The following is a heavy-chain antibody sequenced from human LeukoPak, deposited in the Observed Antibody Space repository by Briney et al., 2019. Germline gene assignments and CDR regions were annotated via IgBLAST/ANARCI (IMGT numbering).Heavy chain of an antibody. J-gene: IGHJ5*02. CDR1: GFTFSSYE. V-gene: IGHV3-48*03. Sequence: PGGSLRLSCAASGFTFSSYEMNWVRQAPGKGLEWVSYISSSGSTIYYADSVKGRFTISRDNAKNSLYLQMNSLRAEDTAVYYCAREDYAGWFDPWGQGTLVTVSS. CDR2: ISSSGSTI. CDR3: AREDYAGWFDP. D-gene: IGHD4-17*01.